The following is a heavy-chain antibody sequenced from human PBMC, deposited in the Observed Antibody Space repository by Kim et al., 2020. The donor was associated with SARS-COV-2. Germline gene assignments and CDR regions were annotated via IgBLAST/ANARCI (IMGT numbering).Heavy chain of an antibody. Sequence: YADSVKGRFPISRDNAKNSLYLQMDSPRADDTAVYYCARTTGSYTPFDLWGQGTLVTFSS. D-gene: IGHD3-3*01. J-gene: IGHJ4*02. V-gene: IGHV3-48*03. CDR3: ARTTGSYTPFDL.